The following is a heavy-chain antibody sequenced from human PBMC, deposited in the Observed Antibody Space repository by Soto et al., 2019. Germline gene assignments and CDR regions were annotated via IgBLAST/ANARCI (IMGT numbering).Heavy chain of an antibody. CDR2: IYYSGST. CDR3: ARGGATRTLVHYYYYGMDV. J-gene: IGHJ6*02. CDR1: GGSISSGDYY. Sequence: PSETLSLTCTVSGGSISSGDYYWSWIRQPPGKGLEWIGYIYYSGSTYYNPSLKSRVTISVDTSKNQFSLKLSSVTAADTAVYYCARGGATRTLVHYYYYGMDVWGQGTTVTVSS. V-gene: IGHV4-30-4*01. D-gene: IGHD1-1*01.